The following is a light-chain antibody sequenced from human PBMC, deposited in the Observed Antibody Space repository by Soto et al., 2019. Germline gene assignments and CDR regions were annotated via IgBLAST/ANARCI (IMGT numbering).Light chain of an antibody. CDR2: AAS. CDR3: QQSLNTPVT. V-gene: IGKV1-39*01. CDR1: QSISIR. J-gene: IGKJ4*01. Sequence: DIQMTQSPSALSASVGDRVTIACRASQSISIRLNWFQQHPGRAPKLLIYAASGLQRGVPSRFSGSGSGTEFTLTISRLQPEDYASYFCQQSLNTPVTFGGGTKVGIK.